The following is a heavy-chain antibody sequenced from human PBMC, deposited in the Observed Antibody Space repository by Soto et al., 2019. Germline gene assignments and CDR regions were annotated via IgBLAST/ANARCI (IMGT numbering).Heavy chain of an antibody. CDR3: ARWTYYDSSGYYYVFDY. CDR1: GFTCSTYS. D-gene: IGHD3-22*01. V-gene: IGHV3-33*01. J-gene: IGHJ4*02. Sequence: SLGLSCAASGFTCSTYSMRWVRQAPGKGLEWVADMWFDGKHQYYADSVKGRFTISRDNSKNTLYLQMNSLRADDTALYYCARWTYYDSSGYYYVFDYCGQAPLVTVSS. CDR2: MWFDGKHQ.